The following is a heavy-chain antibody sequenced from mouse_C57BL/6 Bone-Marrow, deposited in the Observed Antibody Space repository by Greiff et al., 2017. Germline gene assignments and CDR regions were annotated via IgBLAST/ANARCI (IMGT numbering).Heavy chain of an antibody. D-gene: IGHD1-1*01. Sequence: EVQLVESGEGLVKPGGSLKLSCAASGFTFSSYAMSWVRQTPEKRLEWVAYISSGGDYIYYADTVKGRFTISRDNARNTLYLQMSSLKSEDTAMYYCTREDTTVVARGYAMDYWGQGTSVTVSS. CDR3: TREDTTVVARGYAMDY. V-gene: IGHV5-9-1*02. CDR2: ISSGGDYI. J-gene: IGHJ4*01. CDR1: GFTFSSYA.